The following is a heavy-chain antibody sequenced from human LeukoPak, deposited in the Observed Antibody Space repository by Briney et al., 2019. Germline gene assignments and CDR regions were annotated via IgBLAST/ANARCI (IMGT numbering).Heavy chain of an antibody. CDR1: GGSISSYY. CDR3: ARLVGATEAFDI. D-gene: IGHD1-26*01. Sequence: NSSETLSLTCTVSGGSISSYYWSWIRQPPGRGLEGIGYIYYSGSTNYNPSLKSRVTISVDTSKNQFSLKVSSVTAADTAVYYCARLVGATEAFDIWGQGTMVTVSS. CDR2: IYYSGST. J-gene: IGHJ3*02. V-gene: IGHV4-59*01.